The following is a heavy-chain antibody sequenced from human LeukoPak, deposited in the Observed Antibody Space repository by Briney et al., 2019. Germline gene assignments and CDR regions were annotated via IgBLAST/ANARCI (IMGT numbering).Heavy chain of an antibody. CDR2: ISYDGSNK. CDR1: GFTFSSYA. CDR3: ARDYGDCQVPYYLDY. V-gene: IGHV3-30-3*01. D-gene: IGHD4-17*01. J-gene: IGHJ4*02. Sequence: GGSLRLSCAASGFTFSSYAMHWVRQAPGKGLEWVAVISYDGSNKYYADSVKGRFTISRDNSKNTLYLQMNSLRAEDTAVYYCARDYGDCQVPYYLDYWGQGTLVTVSS.